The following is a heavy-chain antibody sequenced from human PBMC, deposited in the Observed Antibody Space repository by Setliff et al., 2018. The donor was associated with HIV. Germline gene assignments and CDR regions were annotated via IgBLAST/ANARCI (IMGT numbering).Heavy chain of an antibody. J-gene: IGHJ6*03. D-gene: IGHD7-27*01. CDR1: GGSISSSNYY. V-gene: IGHV4-61*02. Sequence: PSETLSLTCAVSGGSISSSNYYWVWIRQPAGKGLEWIGRIYTSGSTNYNPSLKSRVTISVDTSKNQFSLRLAPVTAADTAVYYCARVSPLTHYYYMDMWGKGTTVTVSS. CDR3: ARVSPLTHYYYMDM. CDR2: IYTSGST.